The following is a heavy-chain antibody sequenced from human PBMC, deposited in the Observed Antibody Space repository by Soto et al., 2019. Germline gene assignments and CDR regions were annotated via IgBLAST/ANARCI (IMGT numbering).Heavy chain of an antibody. CDR3: AKASYSSSWQHYGMEV. CDR1: GFTFSSYA. Sequence: EVQLLESGGGLVQPGGSLRLSCAASGFTFSSYAMSWVRQAPGKGLEWVSAISDSGGSTYYADSVKGRFTISRDNSKNTLYLQMNSLRAEDTAVYYCAKASYSSSWQHYGMEVWGQGTTVTVSS. J-gene: IGHJ6*02. D-gene: IGHD6-13*01. V-gene: IGHV3-23*01. CDR2: ISDSGGST.